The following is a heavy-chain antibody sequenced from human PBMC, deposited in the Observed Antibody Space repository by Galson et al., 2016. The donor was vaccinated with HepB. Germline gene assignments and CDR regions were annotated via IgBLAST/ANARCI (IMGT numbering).Heavy chain of an antibody. V-gene: IGHV1-3*04. CDR2: INTGNGNT. Sequence: SVKVSCKASGYTFTSFAIHWVRQAPGQRPEWMGWINTGNGNTKYSQKFHDRVTITRDTSASTAYMEVRSLRSEDTAVYYCARVLGIPVAPFDYWGQGTLVTVSS. CDR3: ARVLGIPVAPFDY. J-gene: IGHJ4*02. CDR1: GYTFTSFA. D-gene: IGHD6-19*01.